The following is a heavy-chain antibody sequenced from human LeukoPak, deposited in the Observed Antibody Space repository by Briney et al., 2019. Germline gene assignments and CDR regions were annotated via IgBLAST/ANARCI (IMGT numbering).Heavy chain of an antibody. CDR1: GFTFDDYA. Sequence: GGSLRLSCAASGFTFDDYAMHWVRQAPGKGLEWVSGISWNSGSIGYADSVKGRFTISRDNAKNSLYLQMNSLRAEDTALYYCARAAAVAGAYTSYYFDYWGQGTLVTVSS. V-gene: IGHV3-9*01. CDR2: ISWNSGSI. J-gene: IGHJ4*02. CDR3: ARAAAVAGAYTSYYFDY. D-gene: IGHD6-19*01.